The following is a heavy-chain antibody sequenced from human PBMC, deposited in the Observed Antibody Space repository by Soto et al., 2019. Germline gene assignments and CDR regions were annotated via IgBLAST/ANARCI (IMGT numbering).Heavy chain of an antibody. CDR1: GGTFSSYA. CDR2: IIPIFGTA. J-gene: IGHJ5*02. D-gene: IGHD6-13*01. Sequence: SVKVSCKASGGTFSSYAISWVRQAPGQGLEWMGGIIPIFGTANYAQKFQGRVTITADESTSTAYMEMSSLRSEDTAVFYCASSPTYSSSGYPWFNPWGQGTLVTVSS. V-gene: IGHV1-69*13. CDR3: ASSPTYSSSGYPWFNP.